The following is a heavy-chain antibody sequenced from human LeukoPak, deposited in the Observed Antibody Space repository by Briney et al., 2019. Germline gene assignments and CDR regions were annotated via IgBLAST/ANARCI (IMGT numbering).Heavy chain of an antibody. J-gene: IGHJ5*02. V-gene: IGHV4-59*01. D-gene: IGHD3-10*01. CDR2: IYYSGRT. CDR3: ARGGGAYYYGSGSYYAPQTNWFDP. CDR1: GGSISSYY. Sequence: SETLSLTCTVSGGSISSYYWSWIRQPPGKGLEWIGYIYYSGRTNYNPSLKSRVTISVDTSKNQFSLKLSSVTAADTAVYYCARGGGAYYYGSGSYYAPQTNWFDPWGQGTLVTVSS.